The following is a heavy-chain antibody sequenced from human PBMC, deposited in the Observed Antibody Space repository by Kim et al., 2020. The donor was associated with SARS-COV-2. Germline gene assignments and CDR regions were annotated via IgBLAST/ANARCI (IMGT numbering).Heavy chain of an antibody. Sequence: VKGRFASSRDNSKNTLYLQMNSLRAEDTAVYYCAKSHPASSWYYYYGMDVWGQGTTVTVSS. V-gene: IGHV3-23*01. D-gene: IGHD6-13*01. J-gene: IGHJ6*02. CDR3: AKSHPASSWYYYYGMDV.